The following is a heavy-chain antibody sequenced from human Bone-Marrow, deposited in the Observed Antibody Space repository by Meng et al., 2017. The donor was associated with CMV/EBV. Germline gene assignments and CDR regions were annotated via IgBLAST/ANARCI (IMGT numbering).Heavy chain of an antibody. CDR2: IIPILGIA. V-gene: IGHV1-69*10. CDR3: ARTRSITMVRGHAFYI. Sequence: SVKVSCKASGGTFSSYAINWVRQAPGQGLEWMGGIIPILGIANYAQKFQGRVTITADKSTSTAYMELSSLRSEDTAVYYCARTRSITMVRGHAFYIWGKGPMVTVSS. CDR1: GGTFSSYA. J-gene: IGHJ3*02. D-gene: IGHD3-10*01.